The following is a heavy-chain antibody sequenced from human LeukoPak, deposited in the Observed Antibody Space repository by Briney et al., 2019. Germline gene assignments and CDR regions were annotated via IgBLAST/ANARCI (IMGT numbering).Heavy chain of an antibody. V-gene: IGHV4-39*07. CDR1: GGSISSGGSF. CDR3: ARVGVTTGDAFDI. CDR2: IYYSGST. J-gene: IGHJ3*02. D-gene: IGHD4-17*01. Sequence: SQTLSLTCTVSGGSISSGGSFWNWIRQPPGKGLEWIGSIYYSGSTYYNPSLKSRVTISVDTSKNQFSLKLSSVTAADTAVYYCARVGVTTGDAFDIWGQGTMVTVSS.